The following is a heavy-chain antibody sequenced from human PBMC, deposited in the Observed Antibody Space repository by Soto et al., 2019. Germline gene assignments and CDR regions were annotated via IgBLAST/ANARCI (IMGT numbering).Heavy chain of an antibody. CDR1: GFTFSSYW. CDR2: INTDGGTT. CDR3: VRVGSGTYSWRDP. D-gene: IGHD1-26*01. Sequence: EVPLEESGGDLVQPGGSLRLSCAASGFTFSSYWMHWVRQAPGKGLVWVSRINTDGGTTNYAESVKGRFTISRDNARNTLYLQMNSLRPEDTALYYCVRVGSGTYSWRDPWGQGTLVTVSS. V-gene: IGHV3-74*01. J-gene: IGHJ5*02.